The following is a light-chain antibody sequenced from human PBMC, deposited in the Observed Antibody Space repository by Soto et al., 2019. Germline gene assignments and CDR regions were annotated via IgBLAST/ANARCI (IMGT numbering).Light chain of an antibody. V-gene: IGKV1-5*01. CDR2: DAS. CDR3: QQYNSYWT. J-gene: IGKJ1*01. Sequence: DIQMNQSPSTLSASIGDRVTITCRASQSIRSWLAWYQQKPGRAPKLLIYDASSLESGVPSRFSGSGSGTEFTLTISSLQPDDFAIYYCQQYNSYWTFGQGTKVEIK. CDR1: QSIRSW.